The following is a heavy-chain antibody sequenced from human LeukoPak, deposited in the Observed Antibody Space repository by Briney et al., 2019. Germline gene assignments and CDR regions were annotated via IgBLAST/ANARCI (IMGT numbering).Heavy chain of an antibody. J-gene: IGHJ4*02. Sequence: GGSLRLSCTASGLIFSDYGMSWVRQTPGKGLEWVSAISGSGGNTFYADSVKGRFTISRENSKNTLYLQMNSLRAEDTAVYYCAKDSAKKYDDYWGQGTLVTVSS. CDR1: GLIFSDYG. CDR3: AKDSAKKYDDY. CDR2: ISGSGGNT. V-gene: IGHV3-23*01. D-gene: IGHD2/OR15-2a*01.